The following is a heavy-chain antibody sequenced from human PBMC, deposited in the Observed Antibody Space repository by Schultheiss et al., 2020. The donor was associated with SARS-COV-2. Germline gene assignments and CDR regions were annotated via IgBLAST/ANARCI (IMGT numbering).Heavy chain of an antibody. V-gene: IGHV4-61*05. D-gene: IGHD6-19*01. CDR3: ARHLVLGIAVAGAFDI. CDR2: IYYSGST. J-gene: IGHJ3*02. Sequence: SETLSLTCTVSGGSISSSSYYWSWIRQPPGKGLEWIGYIYYSGSTNYNPSLKSRVTISVDTSKNQFSLKLSSVTAADTAVYYCARHLVLGIAVAGAFDIWGQGTMVTVSS. CDR1: GGSISSSSYY.